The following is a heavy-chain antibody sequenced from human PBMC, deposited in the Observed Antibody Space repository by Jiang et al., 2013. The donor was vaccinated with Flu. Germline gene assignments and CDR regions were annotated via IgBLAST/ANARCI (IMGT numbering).Heavy chain of an antibody. Sequence: LEWMGWINTNTGNPTYAQGFTGRFVFSLDTSVSTAYLQISSLKAEDTAVYYCARSPGLCSGGSCYPYYWGQGTLVTVSS. J-gene: IGHJ4*02. V-gene: IGHV7-4-1*02. D-gene: IGHD2-15*01. CDR2: INTNTGNP. CDR3: ARSPGLCSGGSCYPYY.